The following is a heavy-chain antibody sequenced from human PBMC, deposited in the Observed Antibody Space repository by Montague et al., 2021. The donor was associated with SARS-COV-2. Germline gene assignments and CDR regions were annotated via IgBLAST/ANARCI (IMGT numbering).Heavy chain of an antibody. CDR2: IYYSGST. Sequence: TLSLTCIVSGGSISSGGYYWIWLRQRPGKGLEWIGYIYYSGSTYYNPSLKSRLSISLDTSKNHFSLRLSSVTAADTAVYYCARSESPSYSSSPFDYWGQGALVTVSS. J-gene: IGHJ4*02. CDR1: GGSISSGGYY. D-gene: IGHD6-13*01. CDR3: ARSESPSYSSSPFDY. V-gene: IGHV4-31*03.